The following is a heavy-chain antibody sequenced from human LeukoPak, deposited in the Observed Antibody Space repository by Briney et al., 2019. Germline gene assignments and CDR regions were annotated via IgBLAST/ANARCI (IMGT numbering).Heavy chain of an antibody. J-gene: IGHJ4*02. CDR1: GFTFNNYA. V-gene: IGHV3-23*01. CDR2: ISGSGGST. CDR3: AKSSEVVTTSFDY. Sequence: GGSLRLSCEASGFTFNNYAMSWVRQAPGKGLEWVSAISGSGGSTYYADSVKGRFAISRDNSKNTLYLQMNSLRAEDTAVYYCAKSSEVVTTSFDYWGQGTLVTVSS. D-gene: IGHD3-22*01.